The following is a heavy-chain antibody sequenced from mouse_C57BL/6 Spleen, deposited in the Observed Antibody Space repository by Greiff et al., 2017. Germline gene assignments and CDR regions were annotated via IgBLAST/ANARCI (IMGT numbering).Heavy chain of an antibody. J-gene: IGHJ4*01. CDR2: IYPSDSET. CDR1: GYTFTSYW. CDR3: ARNGNYGAMDY. Sequence: QVQLQQPGAELVRPGSSVKLSCKASGYTFTSYWMDWVKQRPGQGLEWIGNIYPSDSETHYNQKFKDKDTLTVDKSSSTAYMQLSSLTSEDSAVYYCARNGNYGAMDYWGQGTSVTVSS. V-gene: IGHV1-61*01. D-gene: IGHD2-1*01.